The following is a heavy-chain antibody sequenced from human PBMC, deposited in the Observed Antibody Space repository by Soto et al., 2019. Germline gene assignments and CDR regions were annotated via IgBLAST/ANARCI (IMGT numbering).Heavy chain of an antibody. D-gene: IGHD3-22*01. CDR1: GESFSGYY. V-gene: IGHV4-34*01. CDR3: ARGFKRFGGYKAGFGAMDV. J-gene: IGHJ6*02. CDR2: INHSGST. Sequence: PSETLSLTCAVYGESFSGYYWSWIRQPPGMALEWTGEINHSGSTNYNPSLRSRVTISVDTSKNQFSLKLSSVTAADTAVYYCARGFKRFGGYKAGFGAMDVWGHGTTVTVTS.